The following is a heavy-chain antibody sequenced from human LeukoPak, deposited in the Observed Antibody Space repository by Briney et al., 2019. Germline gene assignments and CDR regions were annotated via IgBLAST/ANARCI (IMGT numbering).Heavy chain of an antibody. V-gene: IGHV3-53*01. CDR2: TYSGGST. CDR3: ARGVPAGNFDY. CDR1: GFTVSSDY. J-gene: IGHJ4*02. Sequence: PGGSLRLSCAASGFTVSSDYMSWVRQAPGKGLEWVSVTYSGGSTYYEDSVKGRFTISRDNSKNTLYLQMNSLRAEDTAVYYCARGVPAGNFDYWGQGTLVTVPS. D-gene: IGHD2-2*01.